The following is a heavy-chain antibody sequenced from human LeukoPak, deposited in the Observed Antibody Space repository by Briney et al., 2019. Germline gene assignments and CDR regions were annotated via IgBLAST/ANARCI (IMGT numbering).Heavy chain of an antibody. D-gene: IGHD6-19*01. V-gene: IGHV4-59*08. Sequence: SETLSLTCTVSGGSISSYYWSWIRQPPGKGLEWIGYIYCSGSTNYNASLKSRVTISVDTSKNQFSLKLSSVTAADTAVYYCARRVETASGWYSRFDPWGQGTLVTVSS. J-gene: IGHJ5*02. CDR1: GGSISSYY. CDR3: ARRVETASGWYSRFDP. CDR2: IYCSGST.